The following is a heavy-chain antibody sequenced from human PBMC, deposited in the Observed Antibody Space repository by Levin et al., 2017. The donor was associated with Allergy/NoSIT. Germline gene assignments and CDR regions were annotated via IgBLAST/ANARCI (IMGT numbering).Heavy chain of an antibody. V-gene: IGHV4-59*01. D-gene: IGHD1-14*01. CDR2: IYYSGST. Sequence: SSETLSLTCTVSGGSISSYYWSWIRQPPGKGLEWIGYIYYSGSTNYNPSLKSRVTMSVDTSKNQFSLKLSSVTAADTAVYYCARETGDYYYGMDVWGQGTTVTVSS. CDR3: ARETGDYYYGMDV. J-gene: IGHJ6*02. CDR1: GGSISSYY.